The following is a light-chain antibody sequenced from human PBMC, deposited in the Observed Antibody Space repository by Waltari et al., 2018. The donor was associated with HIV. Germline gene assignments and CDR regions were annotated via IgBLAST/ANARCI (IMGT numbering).Light chain of an antibody. V-gene: IGLV4-69*01. Sequence: QLVLTQSPSASAYLGAAVNLTCTLTTGHRTVAIAWLQQQPERGPRLLMKLKTDGRHIKGAGIPDRFSGSTSGAERFLSISSLQPEDEGDYYCQTWGTGIRVFGGGTKLTVL. CDR3: QTWGTGIRV. CDR2: LKTDGRH. CDR1: TGHRTVA. J-gene: IGLJ3*02.